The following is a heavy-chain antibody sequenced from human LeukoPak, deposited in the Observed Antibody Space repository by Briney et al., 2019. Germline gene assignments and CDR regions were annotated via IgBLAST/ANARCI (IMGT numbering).Heavy chain of an antibody. CDR2: IKQSGNNM. Sequence: RSGGSLRLSCEGSGFTFSDHWMSWVRQAPGKGPEWVANIKQSGNNMDYADSVKGRFTISRDNAKNSVFLEMSSLRVEDTAVYYCVRDVELWGQGTLVTVSS. V-gene: IGHV3-7*01. J-gene: IGHJ4*02. CDR3: VRDVEL. D-gene: IGHD1-1*01. CDR1: GFTFSDHW.